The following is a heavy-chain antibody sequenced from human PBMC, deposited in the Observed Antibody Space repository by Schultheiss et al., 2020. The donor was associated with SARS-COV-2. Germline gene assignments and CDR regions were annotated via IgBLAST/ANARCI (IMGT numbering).Heavy chain of an antibody. D-gene: IGHD2-15*01. CDR2: ISYDGSNK. Sequence: GGSLRLSCAASGFTFSSYTMHWVRQAPGKGLEWVAAISYDGSNKYYADSVKGRFTISRDNSKNTLYLQMSSLRAEDTAVYYCVKDLVVVAADNKNFDYWGQGTLVTVSS. CDR3: VKDLVVVAADNKNFDY. J-gene: IGHJ4*02. CDR1: GFTFSSYT. V-gene: IGHV3-30*15.